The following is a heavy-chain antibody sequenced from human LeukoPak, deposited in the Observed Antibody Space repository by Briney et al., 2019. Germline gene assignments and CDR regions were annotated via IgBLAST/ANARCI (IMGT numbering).Heavy chain of an antibody. J-gene: IGHJ5*02. CDR3: ARATRCSTSCYPPGANNWFDP. D-gene: IGHD2-2*01. Sequence: KPSQTLSLTCTVSGGSISSGGYYWSWIRQHPGKGLEWIGYIYYSGSTYYNPSLKSRVTISVDTSKNQFSLKLSSVTAADTAVYYCARATRCSTSCYPPGANNWFDPWGQGTLVTVSS. CDR1: GGSISSGGYY. CDR2: IYYSGST. V-gene: IGHV4-31*03.